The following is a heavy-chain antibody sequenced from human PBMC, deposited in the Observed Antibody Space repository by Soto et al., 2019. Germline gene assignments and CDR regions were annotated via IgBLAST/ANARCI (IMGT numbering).Heavy chain of an antibody. CDR2: FDPEDGET. CDR1: GYTLTELS. J-gene: IGHJ6*02. V-gene: IGHV1-24*01. Sequence: GASVKVSCKVSGYTLTELSMHWVRQAPGKGLEWMGGFDPEDGETIYAQKFQGRVTMTEDTSTDTAYMGLSSLRSEDTAVYYCATAPLTSIGPHPEAKYYYYGMDVWGQGTTVTVSS. CDR3: ATAPLTSIGPHPEAKYYYYGMDV.